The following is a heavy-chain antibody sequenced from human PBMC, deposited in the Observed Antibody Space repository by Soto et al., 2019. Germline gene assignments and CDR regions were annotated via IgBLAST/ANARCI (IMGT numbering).Heavy chain of an antibody. CDR3: AKLRIVVVPAAKGDAFDI. D-gene: IGHD2-2*01. V-gene: IGHV3-23*01. CDR2: ISGSGGST. CDR1: GFTFSSYA. Sequence: GGSLRLSCAASGFTFSSYAMSWVRQAPGTGLEWVSAISGSGGSTYYADSVKGRFTISRDNSKNTLYLQMNSLRAEDTAVYYCAKLRIVVVPAAKGDAFDIWGQGTMVTVSS. J-gene: IGHJ3*02.